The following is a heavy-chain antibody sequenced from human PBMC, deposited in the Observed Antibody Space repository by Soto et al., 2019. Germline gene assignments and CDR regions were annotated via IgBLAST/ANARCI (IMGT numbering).Heavy chain of an antibody. CDR2: ISGGGDAA. D-gene: IGHD7-27*01. CDR3: ARKILGSTTRPNYWYFDL. CDR1: GFTFINYA. V-gene: IGHV3-23*01. J-gene: IGHJ2*01. Sequence: EVQGLESGGGLVQPGGSLRLSCAGSGFTFINYAMNWVRQAPGKGLEWVSSISGGGDAAFFPDSVRGRFTISRNNSKNTVTLQMNSLGVEDTGVYYWARKILGSTTRPNYWYFDLWGRGTLVTVSS.